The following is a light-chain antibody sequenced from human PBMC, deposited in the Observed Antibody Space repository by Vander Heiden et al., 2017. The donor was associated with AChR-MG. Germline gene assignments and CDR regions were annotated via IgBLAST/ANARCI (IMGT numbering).Light chain of an antibody. CDR3: SAWDDSMNGNWV. CDR1: SSNIGSNP. J-gene: IGLJ3*02. CDR2: RNN. V-gene: IGLV1-44*01. Sequence: QSVLTQPPSPSGTPGHRVTTSSSVSSSNIGSNPVNWYQQLPGTAPKLIIYRNNQRPSGVPDRFSGSKSGTSASLAISGLQSEDEADYYCSAWDDSMNGNWVFGGGTKLTVL.